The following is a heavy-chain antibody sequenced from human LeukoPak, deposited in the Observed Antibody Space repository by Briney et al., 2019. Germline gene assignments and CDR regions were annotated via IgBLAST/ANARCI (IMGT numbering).Heavy chain of an antibody. CDR1: GLTFNSYW. Sequence: GGSLRLSCAASGLTFNSYWMHWVRQVAGKGLVWFARINGDASNTTYADSVKGRFTISRDNAKNSLYLQMNSLRAEDTAVYYCARDFRNTMIVVGYYFDYWGQGALVTVSS. CDR3: ARDFRNTMIVVGYYFDY. CDR2: INGDASNT. V-gene: IGHV3-74*03. D-gene: IGHD3-22*01. J-gene: IGHJ4*02.